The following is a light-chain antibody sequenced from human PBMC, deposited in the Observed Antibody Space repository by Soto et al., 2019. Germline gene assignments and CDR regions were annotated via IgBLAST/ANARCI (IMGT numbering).Light chain of an antibody. CDR2: DVS. Sequence: QSALTQPASVSGSPGQSITISCTATSSDVGGYNYVSWYQQHPGRAPQLMIYDVSNRPSGVSNRFSGSRSGNTASLTISGLQAEDEADYYCSSYATSTTVLFGGGTKLTVL. CDR3: SSYATSTTVL. J-gene: IGLJ2*01. CDR1: SSDVGGYNY. V-gene: IGLV2-14*03.